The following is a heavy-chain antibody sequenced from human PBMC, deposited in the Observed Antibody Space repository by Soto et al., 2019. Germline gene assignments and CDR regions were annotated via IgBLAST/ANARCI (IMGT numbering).Heavy chain of an antibody. CDR3: ARDPVPAATAYYFDY. CDR1: GFTFSSYS. J-gene: IGHJ4*02. Sequence: VQLVESGGGLVKPGGSLRLSCAASGFTFSSYSMNWVRQAPGKGLEWVSSISSSSSYIYYADSVKGRFTISRDNAKNSLYLQMNSLRAEDTAVYYCARDPVPAATAYYFDYWGQGTLVTVSS. D-gene: IGHD2-2*01. V-gene: IGHV3-21*01. CDR2: ISSSSSYI.